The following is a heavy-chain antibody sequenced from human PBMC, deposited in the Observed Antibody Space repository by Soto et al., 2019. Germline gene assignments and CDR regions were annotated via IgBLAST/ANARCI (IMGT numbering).Heavy chain of an antibody. CDR1: GFTFSRYG. CDR3: ARYRGDGSGSYYFGY. V-gene: IGHV3-30*03. Sequence: GGSLRLSCAASGFTFSRYGMHWVRQAPGKGLEWVTFISYDGNKIYYVDSVKGRFTISRDNSKNTLYLQMNSLRPEDTAVYYCARYRGDGSGSYYFGYWGQGILVTVSS. J-gene: IGHJ4*02. D-gene: IGHD3-10*01. CDR2: ISYDGNKI.